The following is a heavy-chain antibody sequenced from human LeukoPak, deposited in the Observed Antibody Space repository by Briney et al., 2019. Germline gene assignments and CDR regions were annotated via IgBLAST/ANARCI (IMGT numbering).Heavy chain of an antibody. D-gene: IGHD5-18*01. CDR1: GGSISSGGYY. V-gene: IGHV4-31*03. J-gene: IGHJ6*02. Sequence: PQTLSLTCTVSGGSISSGGYYWSWIRQHPGKGLEWIGYIYYSGSTYYNPSLKSRVTISVDTSKNQFSLKLSSVTAADTAVYYCAATWIQLFLGGMDVWGQGTTVTVSS. CDR2: IYYSGST. CDR3: AATWIQLFLGGMDV.